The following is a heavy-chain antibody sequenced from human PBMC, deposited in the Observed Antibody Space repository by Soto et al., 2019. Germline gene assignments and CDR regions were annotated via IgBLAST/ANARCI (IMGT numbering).Heavy chain of an antibody. CDR3: ARDMDLWFGDPNPAGDYYYGMDV. CDR1: GGTFSSYA. Sequence: GASVKVSCKASGGTFSSYAISWVRQAPGQGLEWMGGIIPIFGTANYAQKFQGRVTITADESTSTAYMELSSLRSEDTAVYYCARDMDLWFGDPNPAGDYYYGMDVSGQGTTVTVSS. V-gene: IGHV1-69*13. D-gene: IGHD3-10*01. J-gene: IGHJ6*02. CDR2: IIPIFGTA.